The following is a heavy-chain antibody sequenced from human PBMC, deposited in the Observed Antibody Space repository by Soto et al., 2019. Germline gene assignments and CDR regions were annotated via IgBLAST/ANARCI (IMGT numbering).Heavy chain of an antibody. V-gene: IGHV1-58*01. CDR2: IIGGSGNI. J-gene: IGHJ1*01. D-gene: IGHD6-19*01. Sequence: QMQLEQSGPEVKKPGTSVKVSCKASAFTFITSAVQWVRQARGQRLEWIGWIIGGSGNINYAQKFHERVTLTRDVSTSTAYMELSSLSSEATAVYYCVAGNCLSGGCLTPLPDWGQGTHVTVSS. CDR3: VAGNCLSGGCLTPLPD. CDR1: AFTFITSA.